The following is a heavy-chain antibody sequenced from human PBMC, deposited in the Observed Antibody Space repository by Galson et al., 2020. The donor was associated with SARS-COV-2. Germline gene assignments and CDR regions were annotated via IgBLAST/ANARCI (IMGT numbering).Heavy chain of an antibody. CDR3: ARSLWFGELIDYMDV. J-gene: IGHJ6*03. V-gene: IGHV1-18*04. D-gene: IGHD3-10*01. CDR2: INSDNGNT. Sequence: ASAKVSCKASGNTLTSHGISWVRQAPGQGLQWMGWINSDNGNTNYAQKFQGRVTMTTDTSTSTAYMELRSLRSDDTGVYYCARSLWFGELIDYMDVWGKGTTVTVSS. CDR1: GNTLTSHG.